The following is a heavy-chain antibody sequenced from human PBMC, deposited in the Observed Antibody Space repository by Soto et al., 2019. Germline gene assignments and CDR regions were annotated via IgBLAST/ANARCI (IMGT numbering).Heavy chain of an antibody. CDR1: GFTFSSYA. J-gene: IGHJ4*02. D-gene: IGHD3-3*01. V-gene: IGHV3-23*01. CDR2: ISGSGGNT. CDR3: AKTIFGVVIIAY. Sequence: EVQLLESGGGLVQPGGSLRLSCAASGFTFSSYAMSWVRQAPGKGLEWVSAISGSGGNTYYADSVKGRFTISRDNSKNTLYLQMNSLRADDTAVYYCAKTIFGVVIIAYWGQGTLVTVSS.